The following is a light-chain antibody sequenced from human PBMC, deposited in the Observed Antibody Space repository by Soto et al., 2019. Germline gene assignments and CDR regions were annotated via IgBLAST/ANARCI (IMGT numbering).Light chain of an antibody. J-gene: IGLJ2*01. CDR3: SSYVNYNTFVI. V-gene: IGLV1-47*01. CDR2: SNN. CDR1: SSNIGRNY. Sequence: QSVLTQPPSASGTPGQRVTISCSGSSSNIGRNYVCWYHQLPGAAPRLLMYSNNQRPSGVPDRFSGSKSGNTASLTISGLQAEDEADYYCSSYVNYNTFVIFGGGTKVTVL.